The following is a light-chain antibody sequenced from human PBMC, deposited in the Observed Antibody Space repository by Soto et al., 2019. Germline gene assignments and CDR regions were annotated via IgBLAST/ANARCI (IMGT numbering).Light chain of an antibody. V-gene: IGLV1-40*01. CDR1: NSNIGAGYD. CDR2: GNT. J-gene: IGLJ2*01. CDR3: QSYDSSLSGVV. Sequence: QSALTQPPSVSGAPGQRVTISCTGSNSNIGAGYDVHWYQQIPGTAPKLLIYGNTNRPSGVPDRFSGSKSGTSASLAITGLQTEDEADYYCQSYDSSLSGVVFGGGTKVTVL.